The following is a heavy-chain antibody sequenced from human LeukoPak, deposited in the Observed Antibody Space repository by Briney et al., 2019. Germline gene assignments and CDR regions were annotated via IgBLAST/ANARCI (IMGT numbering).Heavy chain of an antibody. J-gene: IGHJ6*02. CDR2: ISSSSSYI. D-gene: IGHD6-13*01. Sequence: TGGSLRLSCAASGFTFSSYSMNWVRQAPGKGLEWVSSISSSSSYIYYADSVKGRFTITRYNAKNSLYLQMNSLRAEDTAVYYCARDHVAAAGTDRALLRRYYGIDGWGQGTTVTVSS. CDR3: ARDHVAAAGTDRALLRRYYGIDG. V-gene: IGHV3-21*01. CDR1: GFTFSSYS.